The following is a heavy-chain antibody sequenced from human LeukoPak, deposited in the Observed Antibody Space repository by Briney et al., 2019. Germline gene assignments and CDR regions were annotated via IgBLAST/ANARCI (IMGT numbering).Heavy chain of an antibody. CDR1: GFTFSNAW. D-gene: IGHD2-15*01. V-gene: IGHV3-21*01. J-gene: IGHJ5*02. CDR3: VRDRRYCSGGNCRYWFDL. Sequence: SGGSLRLSCAASGFTFSNAWMSWVRQAPGKGLEWVSSISSSSSYIYYADSVKGRFTISRDSAKNTLYLQMNSLRAEDTAVYYCVRDRRYCSGGNCRYWFDLWGQGTLVTVSS. CDR2: ISSSSSYI.